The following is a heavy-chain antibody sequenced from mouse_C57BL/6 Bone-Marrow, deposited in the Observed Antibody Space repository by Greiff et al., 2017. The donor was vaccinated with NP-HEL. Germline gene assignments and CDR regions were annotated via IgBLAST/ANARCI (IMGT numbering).Heavy chain of an antibody. D-gene: IGHD1-1*01. J-gene: IGHJ1*03. CDR1: GYAFSSSW. CDR3: ARDYYGSSYVWYFDV. Sequence: VQVVESGPELVKPGASVKISCKASGYAFSSSWMNWVKQRPGKGLEWIGRIYPGDGDTNYNEKFKGKATLTADKSSSTAYMELRSLTSEDSAVYFCARDYYGSSYVWYFDVWGTGTTVTVSS. V-gene: IGHV1-82*01. CDR2: IYPGDGDT.